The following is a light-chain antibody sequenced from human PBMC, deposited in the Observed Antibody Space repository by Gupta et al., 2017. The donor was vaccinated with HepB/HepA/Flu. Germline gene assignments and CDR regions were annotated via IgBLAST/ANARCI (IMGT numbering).Light chain of an antibody. CDR3: QHYSSDPYT. CDR1: QSISSW. V-gene: IGKV1-5*03. J-gene: IGKJ2*01. CDR2: KAS. Sequence: DIQMTQSPSILSASVGDRVTITCRASQSISSWLAWYQQKPGKAPNLLIYKASSLESGVPSRFNGSGSGTEFTLTISSLQPDDFATYYCQHYSSDPYTFGQGTKLEIK.